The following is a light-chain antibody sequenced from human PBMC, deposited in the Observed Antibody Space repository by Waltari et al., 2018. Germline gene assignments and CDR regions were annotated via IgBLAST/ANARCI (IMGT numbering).Light chain of an antibody. CDR2: DAA. Sequence: ENVFTQSPATLSFSPGEPATLSCRASQNVGNSLAWYQHKPGQAPRLLIYDAANRATGIPARFSGSGSGTDFTLTISSLEPDDFAVYYCQQRSNWHTFGQGTRLVIK. CDR1: QNVGNS. CDR3: QQRSNWHT. V-gene: IGKV3-11*01. J-gene: IGKJ2*01.